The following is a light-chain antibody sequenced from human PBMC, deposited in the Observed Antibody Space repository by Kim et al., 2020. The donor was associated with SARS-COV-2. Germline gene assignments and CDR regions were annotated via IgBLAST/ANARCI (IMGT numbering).Light chain of an antibody. V-gene: IGLV1-51*01. Sequence: QSVLTQPPSVSAAPGQKVTISCSGSSSNVASNYVCWYQQLPGTAPKLLIYDNNKRVLGIPDRFSGSKSGTSATLGITGLQTGDEADYYCGTWDSNLSAGVFGGGTKVTVL. CDR2: DNN. CDR1: SSNVASNY. J-gene: IGLJ3*02. CDR3: GTWDSNLSAGV.